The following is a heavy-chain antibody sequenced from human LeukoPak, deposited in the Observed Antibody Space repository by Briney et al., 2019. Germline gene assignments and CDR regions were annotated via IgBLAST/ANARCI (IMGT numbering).Heavy chain of an antibody. Sequence: PSETLSLTCAVYGGSFSGYYWSWIRQPPGNGLEWIGEINHGGSTNYNPSLKSRVTISVDTSKNQFSLKLSSVTAADTAVYYCARGRYYYDSSGYWIRDDYWGQGTLVTVSS. D-gene: IGHD3-22*01. CDR3: ARGRYYYDSSGYWIRDDY. CDR1: GGSFSGYY. V-gene: IGHV4-34*01. CDR2: INHGGST. J-gene: IGHJ4*02.